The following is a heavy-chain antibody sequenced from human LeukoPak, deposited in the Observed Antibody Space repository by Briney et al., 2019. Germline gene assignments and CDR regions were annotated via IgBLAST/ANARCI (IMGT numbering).Heavy chain of an antibody. Sequence: SETLSVTCAGDGGSFSGYYWSWIRQPPGKGLEWIGSIYYSGITYYNPSLKSRVNISVHTSKNQFSLKLSSVTAADTAVYYCARGWDYFDYWGQGTLVTVSS. J-gene: IGHJ4*02. CDR2: IYYSGIT. CDR3: ARGWDYFDY. V-gene: IGHV4-34*01. D-gene: IGHD7-27*01. CDR1: GGSFSGYY.